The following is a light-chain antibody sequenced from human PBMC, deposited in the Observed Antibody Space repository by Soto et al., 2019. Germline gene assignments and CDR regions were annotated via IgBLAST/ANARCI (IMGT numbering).Light chain of an antibody. CDR3: CSYAGSRTDV. Sequence: QSALTQPASVSGSPGQSITISCTGTSSDIGSYNYVAWYQQFPGKTPKLIIYEVRNRPSGVSFRFSGSKSGNTASLTISGLQTEDEADYYCCSYAGSRTDVFGPGTKLTVL. V-gene: IGLV2-23*02. CDR2: EVR. CDR1: SSDIGSYNY. J-gene: IGLJ1*01.